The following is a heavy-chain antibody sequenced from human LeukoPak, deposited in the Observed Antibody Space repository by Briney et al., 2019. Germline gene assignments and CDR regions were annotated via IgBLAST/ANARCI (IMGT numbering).Heavy chain of an antibody. CDR2: INHSGST. CDR3: ARGRYYYDSSGYKFDP. Sequence: PSETLSLTCAVYGGSFSGYYWSWIRQPPGKGLEWIEEINHSGSTNYNPSLKSRVTISVDTSKNQFSLKLSSVTAADTAVYYCARGRYYYDSSGYKFDPWGQGTLVTVSS. J-gene: IGHJ5*02. CDR1: GGSFSGYY. V-gene: IGHV4-34*01. D-gene: IGHD3-22*01.